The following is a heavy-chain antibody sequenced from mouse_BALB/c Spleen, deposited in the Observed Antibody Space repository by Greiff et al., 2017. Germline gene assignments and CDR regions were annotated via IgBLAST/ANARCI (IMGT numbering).Heavy chain of an antibody. Sequence: EVKLMESGPGLVKPSQSLSLTCSVTGYSITSGYYWNWIRQFPGNKLEWMGYISYDGSNNYNPSLKNRISITRDTSKNQFFLKLNSVTTEDTATYYCARDRGFAYWGQGTLVTVSA. CDR1: GYSITSGYY. CDR3: ARDRGFAY. J-gene: IGHJ3*01. V-gene: IGHV3-6*02. CDR2: ISYDGSN.